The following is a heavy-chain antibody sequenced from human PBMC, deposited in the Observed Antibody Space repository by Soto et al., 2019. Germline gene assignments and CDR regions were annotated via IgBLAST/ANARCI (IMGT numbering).Heavy chain of an antibody. D-gene: IGHD6-13*01. CDR3: ARDPRPHFGSWETDVWVDT. CDR1: GGSFTSYA. J-gene: IGHJ5*02. CDR2: IIPIFGTQ. V-gene: IGHV1-69*06. Sequence: QVQLVQSGAEVKKPGSSVKVSCKASGGSFTSYAFTWVRQAPGQGLEWVGGIIPIFGTQNYAQKFQGRVTITPDRTTTTVHVDLKGRTSEDRAVYFCARDPRPHFGSWETDVWVDTWGQGTGVIVSS.